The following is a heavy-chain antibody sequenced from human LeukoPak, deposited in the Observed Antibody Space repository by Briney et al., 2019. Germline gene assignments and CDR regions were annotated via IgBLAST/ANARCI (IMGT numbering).Heavy chain of an antibody. CDR3: AKDQKWTDYGEFHF. J-gene: IGHJ4*02. CDR1: GFTFSSFA. V-gene: IGHV3-23*01. Sequence: GGSLRLSCAASGFTFSSFAMSWVRQAPEKGLEWVSAISGSGADTYYTDSVRGRFTISRDNSKNTLFLQMNSLRAEDTAIYYFAKDQKWTDYGEFHFWGPGTLVTVSS. D-gene: IGHD4-17*01. CDR2: ISGSGADT.